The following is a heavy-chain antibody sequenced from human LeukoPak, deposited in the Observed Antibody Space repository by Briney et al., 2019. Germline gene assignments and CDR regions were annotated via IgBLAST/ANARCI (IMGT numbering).Heavy chain of an antibody. CDR1: GYTFTNYY. J-gene: IGHJ3*02. D-gene: IGHD2-2*02. V-gene: IGHV1-2*02. Sequence: GASVKVPCKASGYTFTNYYIHWVRQAPGQGLEWMGWINPNSGGTNYAQKFQGRVTMTRDTSISTAYMELSRLRSDDTAVYYCARVKGYCSSTSCYTKDAFDIWGQGTMVTVSS. CDR3: ARVKGYCSSTSCYTKDAFDI. CDR2: INPNSGGT.